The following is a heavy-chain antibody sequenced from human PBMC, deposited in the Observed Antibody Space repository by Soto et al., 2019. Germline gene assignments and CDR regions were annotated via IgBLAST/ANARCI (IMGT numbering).Heavy chain of an antibody. CDR2: INHSGST. CDR1: GGSFSGYY. Sequence: SETLSLTCAVYGGSFSGYYWTWFRQPPGTGLEWIGEINHSGSTNYNPSLKSRVTISVDTSKNQFSLKLTSVTAADTAVYYCAKDKLTDLFDYWARGSLVPVSS. V-gene: IGHV4-34*01. D-gene: IGHD2-8*02. CDR3: AKDKLTDLFDY. J-gene: IGHJ4*02.